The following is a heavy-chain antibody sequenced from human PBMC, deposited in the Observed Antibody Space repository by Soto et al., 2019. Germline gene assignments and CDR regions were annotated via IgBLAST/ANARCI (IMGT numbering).Heavy chain of an antibody. V-gene: IGHV4-39*02. Sequence: PSETLSLTCLVSGGSINNSTYYWGWIRQPPGKGLEWIGSIYYSGATYYNPSLRSRITISMDRSKNHFPLKLTSVTAADTAIYYCAPVGIGTTTVDEWGQRTLVTVSS. CDR3: APVGIGTTTVDE. CDR1: GGSINNSTYY. CDR2: IYYSGAT. J-gene: IGHJ4*02. D-gene: IGHD5-12*01.